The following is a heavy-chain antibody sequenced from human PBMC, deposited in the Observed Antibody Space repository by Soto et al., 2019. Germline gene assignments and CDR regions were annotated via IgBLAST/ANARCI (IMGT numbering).Heavy chain of an antibody. D-gene: IGHD5-18*01. CDR1: GGTISSYY. J-gene: IGHJ4*02. CDR3: ARDHPHSYGVYYFDY. CDR2: VYSSGST. V-gene: IGHV4-59*01. Sequence: SETLSLTSTVSGGTISSYYWRWIRQPPGKGLEWIGYVYSSGSTHYNPSLQSRVTISADTSKNQVSLKVNSVTAADTAVYYCARDHPHSYGVYYFDYWGQGTPVTVSS.